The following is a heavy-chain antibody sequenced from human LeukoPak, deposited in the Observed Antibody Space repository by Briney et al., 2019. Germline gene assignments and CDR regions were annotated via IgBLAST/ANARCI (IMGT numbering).Heavy chain of an antibody. CDR3: ARIQNSYYDILTGYYGQGAFDI. J-gene: IGHJ3*02. CDR2: ISAYNGNT. CDR1: GYTFTSYG. D-gene: IGHD3-9*01. Sequence: ASVKVSCKASGYTFTSYGINWVRQAPGQGLEWMGWISAYNGNTNYAQKLQGRVTMTTDTSTSTAYMELRSLRSDDTAVYYCARIQNSYYDILTGYYGQGAFDIWGQGTMVTVSS. V-gene: IGHV1-18*01.